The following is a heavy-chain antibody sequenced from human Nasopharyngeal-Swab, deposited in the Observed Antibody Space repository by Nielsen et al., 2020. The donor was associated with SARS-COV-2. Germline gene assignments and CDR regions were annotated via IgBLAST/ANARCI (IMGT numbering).Heavy chain of an antibody. CDR2: ISSSSSYI. Sequence: GESLKISCAASGFTFSSYSMNWVRQAPGKGLEWVSSISSSSSYIYYADSVKGRFTISRDNAKNSLYLQMNSLRAEDTAVYYCARDRGELLLHYWGQGTLVTVSS. J-gene: IGHJ4*02. CDR1: GFTFSSYS. V-gene: IGHV3-21*04. D-gene: IGHD1-26*01. CDR3: ARDRGELLLHY.